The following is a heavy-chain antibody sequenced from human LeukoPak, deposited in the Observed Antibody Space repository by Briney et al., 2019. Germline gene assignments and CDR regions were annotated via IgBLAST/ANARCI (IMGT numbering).Heavy chain of an antibody. Sequence: GGSLRLSCAASGFTVSSNYMSWVRQAPGKGLEWVSDIYSGGSTYYADSVKGRFTISRDNSKNTLYLQMNSLRAEDTAVYYCASASPVIVLTVYAHTYGMDVWGQGTTVTVSS. CDR3: ASASPVIVLTVYAHTYGMDV. J-gene: IGHJ6*02. CDR2: IYSGGST. D-gene: IGHD2-8*01. V-gene: IGHV3-66*02. CDR1: GFTVSSNY.